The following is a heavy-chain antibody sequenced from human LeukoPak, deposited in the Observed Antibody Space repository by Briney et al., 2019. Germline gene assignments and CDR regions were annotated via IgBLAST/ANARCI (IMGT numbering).Heavy chain of an antibody. Sequence: PGGSLRLSCVASGLTFSTYWMHWVRQVPGKGPVWVSHIRSDGGSTAYADSVKGRFTISRDNAKGTLHLQMNSLRAEDTAVYYCARGTAAAGVFDCWGQGTLVTVSS. J-gene: IGHJ4*02. CDR1: GLTFSTYW. V-gene: IGHV3-74*01. CDR3: ARGTAAAGVFDC. D-gene: IGHD6-13*01. CDR2: IRSDGGST.